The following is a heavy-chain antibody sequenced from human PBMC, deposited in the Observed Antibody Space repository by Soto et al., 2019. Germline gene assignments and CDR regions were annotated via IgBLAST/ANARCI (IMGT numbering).Heavy chain of an antibody. CDR1: GYTFTSYG. Sequence: QVQLVQSGAEVKKPGASVKVSCKASGYTFTSYGISWVRQAPGQGLEWMGWISAYNGNTNYAQKLQGRVTMTTDTSTSTAYMELRSLRSYDTAVYYCARRSGHNYYYYGMDVWGQGTTVTVSS. CDR3: ARRSGHNYYYYGMDV. J-gene: IGHJ6*02. CDR2: ISAYNGNT. V-gene: IGHV1-18*04. D-gene: IGHD3-3*01.